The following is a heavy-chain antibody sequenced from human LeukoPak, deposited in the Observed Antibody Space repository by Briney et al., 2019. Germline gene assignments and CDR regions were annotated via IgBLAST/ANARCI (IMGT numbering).Heavy chain of an antibody. Sequence: GASVKVSCKASGYTFTGYYMHWVRQAPGQGLEWMGWINPNSGGTNYAQKFQGRVTMTRDTSISTAYMELSRLRSDDTAVYYCARRKPYYGGGSCYYYMDVWGKGTTVTVSS. J-gene: IGHJ6*03. CDR2: INPNSGGT. D-gene: IGHD2-21*01. CDR3: ARRKPYYGGGSCYYYMDV. V-gene: IGHV1-2*02. CDR1: GYTFTGYY.